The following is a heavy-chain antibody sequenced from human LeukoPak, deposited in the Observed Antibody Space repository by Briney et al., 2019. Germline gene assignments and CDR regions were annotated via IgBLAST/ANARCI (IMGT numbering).Heavy chain of an antibody. Sequence: QSGGSLRLSCAASGFIFSSYEMNWVRQAPGKGLEWVSYISTSGSTIYYADSVKGRFTISRDNAKNSLYLQMNSLRAEDTAVYYCARDLGIYYYYMDVWGKGTTVTISS. CDR3: ARDLGIYYYYMDV. D-gene: IGHD3-16*01. V-gene: IGHV3-48*03. CDR2: ISTSGSTI. CDR1: GFIFSSYE. J-gene: IGHJ6*03.